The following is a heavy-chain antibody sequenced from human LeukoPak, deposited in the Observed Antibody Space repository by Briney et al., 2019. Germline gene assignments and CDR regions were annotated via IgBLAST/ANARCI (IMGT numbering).Heavy chain of an antibody. J-gene: IGHJ6*02. CDR1: GFTFSSYS. CDR3: ARDGCSSTSCLVFYYYYGMDV. D-gene: IGHD2-2*01. CDR2: ISSSSSYI. V-gene: IGHV3-21*01. Sequence: GGSLRLSCAASGFTFSSYSMNWVRQAPGKGLEWVSSISSSSSYIYYADSVKGRFTISRDNAKNSLYLQMNSLRAEDTAVYYCARDGCSSTSCLVFYYYYGMDVWGQGTTVTVSS.